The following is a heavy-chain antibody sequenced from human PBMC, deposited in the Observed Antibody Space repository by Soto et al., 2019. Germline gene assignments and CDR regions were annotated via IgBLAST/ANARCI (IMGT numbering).Heavy chain of an antibody. CDR3: AREDLYYYDSRGVGCFDY. J-gene: IGHJ4*02. V-gene: IGHV4-59*01. Sequence: SETLSLTCTVSGGSISSYYWSWIRQPPGKGLEWIGYIYYSGSTNYNPSLKSRVTISVDTSKNQFSLKLSSVTAADTAVYYCAREDLYYYDSRGVGCFDYWGPGTLVTVST. D-gene: IGHD3-22*01. CDR1: GGSISSYY. CDR2: IYYSGST.